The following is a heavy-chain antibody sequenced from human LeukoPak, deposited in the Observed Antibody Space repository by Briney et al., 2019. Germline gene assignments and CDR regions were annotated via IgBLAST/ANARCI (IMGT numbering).Heavy chain of an antibody. J-gene: IGHJ4*02. D-gene: IGHD3-16*01. CDR2: IYYTGST. V-gene: IGHV4-61*08. Sequence: PSETLSLTCTVSGGSISSGGYDWSWVRQPPGAGLEWLAYIYYTGSTNYNPSLKTRLTISVDTSKNQFSLRLNSVTAADTAVYYCARFSQYYDSPTHYLDYWGQGILVTVSS. CDR1: GGSISSGGYD. CDR3: ARFSQYYDSPTHYLDY.